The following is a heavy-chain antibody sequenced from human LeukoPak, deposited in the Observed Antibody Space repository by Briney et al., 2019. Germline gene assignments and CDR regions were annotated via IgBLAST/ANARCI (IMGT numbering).Heavy chain of an antibody. CDR3: AKDGGYSYGFDAFDI. CDR2: IRYDGSNK. J-gene: IGHJ3*02. CDR1: GFTFSSYG. D-gene: IGHD5-18*01. Sequence: PGMSLRLSCAASGFTFSSYGMHWVRQAPGKGLEWVAFIRYDGSNKYYADSVKGRFTISRDNSKNTLYLQMNSLRAEDTAVYYCAKDGGYSYGFDAFDIWGQGTMVTVSS. V-gene: IGHV3-30*02.